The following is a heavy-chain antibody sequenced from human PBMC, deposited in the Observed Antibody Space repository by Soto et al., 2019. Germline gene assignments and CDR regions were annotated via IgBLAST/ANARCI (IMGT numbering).Heavy chain of an antibody. CDR3: ARGRYCLTGRCFPNWFDS. Sequence: SEPLSLTCGVSGYSISSGYYCACVRQPPLKGLEWIGSINHRGNTYYNPSLKSRVTISVDTSKNQVSLNVTSVTAADTAVYFCARGRYCLTGRCFPNWFDSWGQGALVPVSS. D-gene: IGHD7-27*01. J-gene: IGHJ5*01. V-gene: IGHV4-38-2*01. CDR1: GYSISSGYY. CDR2: INHRGNT.